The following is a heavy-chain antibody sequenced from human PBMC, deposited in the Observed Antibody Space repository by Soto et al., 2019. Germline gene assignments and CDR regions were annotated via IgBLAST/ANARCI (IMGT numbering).Heavy chain of an antibody. J-gene: IGHJ6*02. D-gene: IGHD2-2*02. Sequence: QVQLVESGGGVVQPGRSLRLSCAASGFTFSSYGMHWVRQAPGKGLEWVAVIWYDGSNKYYVDSVKGRFTITRDNSKTTLNLQMNSLSAEDPAVYYCARGGYCSSTSCYTYYYYGMDVWGQGTTVTVSS. CDR3: ARGGYCSSTSCYTYYYYGMDV. CDR2: IWYDGSNK. CDR1: GFTFSSYG. V-gene: IGHV3-33*01.